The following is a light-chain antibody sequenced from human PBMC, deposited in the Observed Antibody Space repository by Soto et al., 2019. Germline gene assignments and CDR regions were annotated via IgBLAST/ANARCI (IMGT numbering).Light chain of an antibody. CDR2: GES. J-gene: IGKJ1*01. Sequence: EILMTQSPATLSVSPGERATLSCRASQSVDSNLAWYQQKPGQAPRLLIYGESTRATGISARFSGSGSGTEFTLTISSLQSEDFGVYYCQQYNNWWTFGQGTKVDIK. CDR3: QQYNNWWT. V-gene: IGKV3-15*01. CDR1: QSVDSN.